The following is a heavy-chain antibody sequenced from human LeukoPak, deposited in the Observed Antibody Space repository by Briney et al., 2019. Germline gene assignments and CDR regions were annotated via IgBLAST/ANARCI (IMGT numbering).Heavy chain of an antibody. CDR3: AKVPPSITAAANWLGP. V-gene: IGHV1-2*06. CDR2: INPNTGGT. D-gene: IGHD6-13*01. J-gene: IGHJ5*02. CDR1: GYTFTGYY. Sequence: ASVKVSCKASGYTFTGYYIHWVRQAPGQGLEWMGRINPNTGGTDYAQKFQGRVTMTRDTSITTAYMELSRLTSDDTAIYYCAKVPPSITAAANWLGPWGQGALVTVSS.